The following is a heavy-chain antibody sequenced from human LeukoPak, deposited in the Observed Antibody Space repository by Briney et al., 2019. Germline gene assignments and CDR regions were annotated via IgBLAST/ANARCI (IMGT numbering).Heavy chain of an antibody. CDR2: ISAYNGNT. CDR3: AREYKPSISSWLNGPPYFDY. J-gene: IGHJ4*02. V-gene: IGHV1-18*01. CDR1: GGTFSSYA. Sequence: ASVKVSCKASGGTFSSYAISWVRQAPGQGLEWMGWISAYNGNTNYAQKLQGRVTMTTDTSTSTAYMELRSLRSDDTAVYYCAREYKPSISSWLNGPPYFDYWGQGTLVTVSS. D-gene: IGHD6-13*01.